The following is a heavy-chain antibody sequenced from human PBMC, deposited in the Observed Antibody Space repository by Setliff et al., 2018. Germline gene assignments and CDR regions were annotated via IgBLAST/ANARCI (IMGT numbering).Heavy chain of an antibody. V-gene: IGHV1-3*01. CDR2: INPDNGNT. D-gene: IGHD2-2*01. CDR3: ARRVYCSSLGCQFYSFYMDV. J-gene: IGHJ6*03. Sequence: ASVKVSCKASGYTFTTYVMHWVRQAPGQRLEWMGWINPDNGNTKYSQQFQGRVTITRDTSANTAYMELSSLRSEDTAVYYCARRVYCSSLGCQFYSFYMDVWGKGTTVTVSS. CDR1: GYTFTTYV.